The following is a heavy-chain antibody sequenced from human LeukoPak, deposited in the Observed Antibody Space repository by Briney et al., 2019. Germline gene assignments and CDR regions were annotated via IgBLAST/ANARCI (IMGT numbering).Heavy chain of an antibody. CDR3: TLGYVSRGSLRP. CDR2: IKSKTDGGTT. J-gene: IGHJ5*02. D-gene: IGHD5-18*01. Sequence: GGSLRLSCAASGFTFSNAWMSWVRQAPGKGLEWVGRIKSKTDGGTTDYAAPAKGRFTISRDDSKNTLYLQMNSLKTEDTAVYYCTLGYVSRGSLRPWGQGTLVTVSS. V-gene: IGHV3-15*01. CDR1: GFTFSNAW.